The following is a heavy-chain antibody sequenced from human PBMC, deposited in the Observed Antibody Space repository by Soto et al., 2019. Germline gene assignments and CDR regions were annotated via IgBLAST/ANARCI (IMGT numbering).Heavy chain of an antibody. CDR2: IKSDASTI. J-gene: IGHJ4*02. V-gene: IGHV3-74*02. D-gene: IGHD1-7*01. Sequence: EVQLVESGGGLVQPGGSLRLSCAASGFTFSSYWMHWVRQVPGKGLVWVSRIKSDASTIMYADSVQGRFPISRDNAKNALYLQVNRLSPEDTAVYYCVRGGRANYCGLFDSWGQGTLVTVSS. CDR1: GFTFSSYW. CDR3: VRGGRANYCGLFDS.